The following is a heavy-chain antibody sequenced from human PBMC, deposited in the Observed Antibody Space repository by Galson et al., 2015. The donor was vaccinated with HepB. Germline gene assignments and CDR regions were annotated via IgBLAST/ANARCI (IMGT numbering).Heavy chain of an antibody. CDR2: MNPNSGNT. Sequence: SVKVSCKASGYTFTSYDINWVRQATGQGLEWMGWMNPNSGNTGYAQKFQGRVTMTRNTSISTAYMELSSLRSEDTAVYYCARPKYCSGGSCHTSWFDPWGQGTLVTVSS. J-gene: IGHJ5*02. CDR3: ARPKYCSGGSCHTSWFDP. CDR1: GYTFTSYD. D-gene: IGHD2-15*01. V-gene: IGHV1-8*01.